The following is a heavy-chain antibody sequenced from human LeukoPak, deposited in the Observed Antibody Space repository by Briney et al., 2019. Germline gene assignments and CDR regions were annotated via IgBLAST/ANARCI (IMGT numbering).Heavy chain of an antibody. J-gene: IGHJ4*02. CDR3: APEGDSYILFDY. Sequence: GGSLRLSCVASGFTFNRYWMSWVRQAPGKGLEWVAQIKSDGSEEYYADPVRGRFTISRDNSKNTLYLQMNSLRVEDTAVYYCAPEGDSYILFDYWGQGTVVTVSS. D-gene: IGHD5-24*01. V-gene: IGHV3-7*02. CDR1: GFTFNRYW. CDR2: IKSDGSEE.